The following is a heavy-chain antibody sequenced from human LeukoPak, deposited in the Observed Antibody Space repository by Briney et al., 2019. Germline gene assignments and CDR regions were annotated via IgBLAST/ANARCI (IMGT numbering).Heavy chain of an antibody. V-gene: IGHV3-9*01. D-gene: IGHD6-13*01. CDR2: ISWNSGSI. CDR3: AKDKGSS. Sequence: PGGSLRLSCAASGFTFDDYAMHWVRQAPGKGLEWVSGISWNSGSIGYADSVKGRFTIPRDNAKNSLYLQMNSLRAEDTALYYCAKDKGSSWGQGTLVTVSS. J-gene: IGHJ4*02. CDR1: GFTFDDYA.